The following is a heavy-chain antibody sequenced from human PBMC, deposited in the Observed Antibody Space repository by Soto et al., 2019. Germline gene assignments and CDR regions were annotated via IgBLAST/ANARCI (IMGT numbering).Heavy chain of an antibody. CDR3: VRTSLVVAAATREDY. V-gene: IGHV3-74*01. CDR1: GFTFSSYW. J-gene: IGHJ4*02. CDR2: INSDGSST. D-gene: IGHD2-15*01. Sequence: HPGGSLRLSCAASGFTFSSYWMHWVRQAPGKGLVWVSRINSDGSSTSYAGSVKGRFTISRDNAKNTLYLQMNSLRAEDTAVYYCVRTSLVVAAATREDYWGQGTLVTVSS.